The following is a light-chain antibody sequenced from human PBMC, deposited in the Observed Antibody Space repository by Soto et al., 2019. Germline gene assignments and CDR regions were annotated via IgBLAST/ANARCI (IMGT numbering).Light chain of an antibody. CDR2: GAS. V-gene: IGKV3-20*01. Sequence: EIVLTQSPGTLSLSPGERATLSCRSSQSVSSYLAWYQQKPGQAPRLLIYGASSRATGIPDRFSGSGSGTDFTLTISRLEPEEFGVYYCQQYGRPARTFGQGTKVEIK. J-gene: IGKJ1*01. CDR3: QQYGRPART. CDR1: QSVSSY.